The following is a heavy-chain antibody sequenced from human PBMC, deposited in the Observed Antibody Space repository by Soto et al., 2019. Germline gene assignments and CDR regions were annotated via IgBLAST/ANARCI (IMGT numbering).Heavy chain of an antibody. Sequence: ASVKVSCKASGYTFTSYGLSWVRQAPGQGLEWMGWISAYNGNTNYAQKLQGRVTMTTDTSTSTAYMELRSLRSDDTAVYYCARDRGSGYCSSTSCYLDAFDIWGQGTMVTVSS. CDR2: ISAYNGNT. CDR3: ARDRGSGYCSSTSCYLDAFDI. D-gene: IGHD2-2*01. V-gene: IGHV1-18*01. CDR1: GYTFTSYG. J-gene: IGHJ3*02.